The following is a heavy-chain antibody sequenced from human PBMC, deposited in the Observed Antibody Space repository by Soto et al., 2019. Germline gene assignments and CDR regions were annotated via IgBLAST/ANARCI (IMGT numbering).Heavy chain of an antibody. D-gene: IGHD5-12*01. V-gene: IGHV4-31*03. CDR1: GGSISSGGYY. Sequence: QVQLQESGPGLVKPSQTLSLTCTVSGGSISSGGYYWSWIRQHPGKGLEWIGYIYYSGSTYYNPSLKSRVTLPVDTSKNQFSLKLSSVTAADTAVYYCAREEGGGYDHRWFDPWGQGTLVTVSS. CDR2: IYYSGST. CDR3: AREEGGGYDHRWFDP. J-gene: IGHJ5*02.